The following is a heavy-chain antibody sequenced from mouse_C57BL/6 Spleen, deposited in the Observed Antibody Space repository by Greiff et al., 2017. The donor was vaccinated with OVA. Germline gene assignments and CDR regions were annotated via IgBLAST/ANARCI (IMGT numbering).Heavy chain of an antibody. J-gene: IGHJ4*01. V-gene: IGHV1-55*01. CDR3: ARGGITTVVADYAMDH. Sequence: QVQLQQPGAELVKPGASVKMSCKASGYTFTSYWITWVKQRPGQGLEWIGDIYPGSGSTNYNEKFKSKATLTVDTSSSTAYMQLSNLTSEDSAVYYCARGGITTVVADYAMDHWGQGTSVTVSS. D-gene: IGHD1-1*01. CDR2: IYPGSGST. CDR1: GYTFTSYW.